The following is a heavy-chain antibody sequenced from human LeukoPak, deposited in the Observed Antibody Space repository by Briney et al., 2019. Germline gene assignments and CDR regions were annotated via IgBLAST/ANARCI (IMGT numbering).Heavy chain of an antibody. Sequence: GGSLRLSCAASGFTFSNYAMSWVRQAPGKGLEWVSTLSGTGGSTYYADSVKGRFTISRDNAKNSLYLQMNSLRAEDTAVYYCASWMAAPGGHFDYWGQGTLVTVSS. D-gene: IGHD5-24*01. CDR2: LSGTGGST. CDR1: GFTFSNYA. V-gene: IGHV3-23*01. CDR3: ASWMAAPGGHFDY. J-gene: IGHJ4*02.